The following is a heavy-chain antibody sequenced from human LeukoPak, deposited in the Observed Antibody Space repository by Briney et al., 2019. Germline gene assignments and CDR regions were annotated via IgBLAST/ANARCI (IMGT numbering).Heavy chain of an antibody. CDR2: INPDGSER. CDR1: GFSFSSYY. CDR3: TRDLAAVPGPRMDV. J-gene: IGHJ6*02. D-gene: IGHD6-19*01. Sequence: PGGYPRLSCAASGFSFSSYYMSWVRQAPGKGLEWMALINPDGSERYYVDSVKGRFTISRDNARNSLYLQMDSLRDDDTAMYFCTRDLAAVPGPRMDVWGQGTTVTVSS. V-gene: IGHV3-7*03.